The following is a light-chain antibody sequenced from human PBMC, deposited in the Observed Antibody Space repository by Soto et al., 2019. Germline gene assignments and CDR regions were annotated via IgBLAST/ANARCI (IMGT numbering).Light chain of an antibody. V-gene: IGKV3-20*01. CDR3: QQYGRSPYT. J-gene: IGKJ1*01. CDR1: QSVSSDY. CDR2: GAS. Sequence: EIVLTQSPGTLSLSPGERATLSCRASQSVSSDYLAWYQQKPGQAPRLLIYGASSRATGIPDRFSGGGSGTDFTLTISRLEPEDFAVYYCQQYGRSPYTFGQGTKVEIK.